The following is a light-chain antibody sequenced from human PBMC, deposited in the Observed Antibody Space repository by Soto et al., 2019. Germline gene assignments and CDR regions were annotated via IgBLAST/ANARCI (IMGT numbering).Light chain of an antibody. CDR3: QQYNNWPPYT. CDR1: QSISSN. J-gene: IGKJ2*01. V-gene: IGKV3-15*01. CDR2: GAT. Sequence: ERVMTQSPATPSVNTGERATLSCRASQSISSNLAWYQQKPGQAPRLLIYGATTRATGIPARFSGSGSGTDFTLTISRLQSEDFAVYYCQQYNNWPPYTFGQGTKVDIK.